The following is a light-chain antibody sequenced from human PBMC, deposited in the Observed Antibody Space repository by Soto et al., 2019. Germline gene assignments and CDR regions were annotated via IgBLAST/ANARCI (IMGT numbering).Light chain of an antibody. J-gene: IGKJ4*01. Sequence: IGLSLSLVTVALCEMERATLFCSPSQSVSCSSLAWYQQKPGQAPRLLMYGASSRATGIPDRFSGSGSGTDFTLTIRTLEPEDFAVYYCQQYGSSPRTFGEGTKVDI. CDR1: QSVSCSS. V-gene: IGKV3-20*01. CDR2: GAS. CDR3: QQYGSSPRT.